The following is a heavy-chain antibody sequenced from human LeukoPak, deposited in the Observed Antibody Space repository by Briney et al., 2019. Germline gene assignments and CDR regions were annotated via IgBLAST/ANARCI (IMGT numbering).Heavy chain of an antibody. D-gene: IGHD3-22*01. Sequence: PSETLSLTCTVSGGSISSYYWSWIRQPPGKGLEWIGYIYYSGSTNYNPPLKSRVTISVDTSKNQFSLKLSSVTAADTAVYYCARAITMMGMAWFDPWGQGTLVTVSS. CDR1: GGSISSYY. J-gene: IGHJ5*02. V-gene: IGHV4-59*01. CDR3: ARAITMMGMAWFDP. CDR2: IYYSGST.